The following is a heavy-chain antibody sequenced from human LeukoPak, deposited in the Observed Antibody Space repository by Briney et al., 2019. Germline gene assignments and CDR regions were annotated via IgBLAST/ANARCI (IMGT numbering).Heavy chain of an antibody. CDR2: IYSGGRT. CDR1: GFTVSSNH. Sequence: GGSLRLSCAASGFTVSSNHMSWVRQAPGKGLEWVSVIYSGGRTYYADSVKGRFTITRDNSKNTQSLQMHSLGAGDTAVYYCAWSTATASSAAAYWGQETLVTVSS. CDR3: AWSTATASSAAAY. J-gene: IGHJ4*02. V-gene: IGHV3-66*02. D-gene: IGHD1-1*01.